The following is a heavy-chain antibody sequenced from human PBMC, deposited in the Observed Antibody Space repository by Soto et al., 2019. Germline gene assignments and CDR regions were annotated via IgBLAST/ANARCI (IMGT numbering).Heavy chain of an antibody. D-gene: IGHD6-19*01. CDR2: INSDGSST. J-gene: IGHJ2*01. CDR3: ARRAVSSGWYATWYFDL. V-gene: IGHV3-74*01. CDR1: GITFSSYW. Sequence: EVQLVESGGGLVQPGGSLRLSCAASGITFSSYWMHWVRHAPGKGLVWVSRINSDGSSTSYADSVKGRFTISRDNAKNTLYLQMNSLRAEDTAVYYCARRAVSSGWYATWYFDLWGRGTLDTVSS.